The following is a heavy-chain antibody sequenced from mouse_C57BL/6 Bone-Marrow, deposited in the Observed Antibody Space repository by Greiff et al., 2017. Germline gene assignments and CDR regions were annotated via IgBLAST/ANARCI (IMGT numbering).Heavy chain of an antibody. J-gene: IGHJ2*01. Sequence: VQLKQSGAELVRPGASVKLSCTASGFNIKDYYMHWVKQRPEQGLEWIGRIDPEDGDTEYAPKFQGKATMTADTSSNTAYLQLSSLTSEDTAVYYFTSPIITTEYFDYWGQGTPLTVSS. CDR2: IDPEDGDT. CDR3: TSPIITTEYFDY. D-gene: IGHD1-1*01. V-gene: IGHV14-1*01. CDR1: GFNIKDYY.